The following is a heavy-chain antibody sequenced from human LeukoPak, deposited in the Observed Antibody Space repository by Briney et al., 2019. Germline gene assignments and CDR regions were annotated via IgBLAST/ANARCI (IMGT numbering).Heavy chain of an antibody. D-gene: IGHD4-23*01. Sequence: LRLSCTASGFTFSSYEINWIRQPPGERLEWLGTIYYNGNTYYNPSLQSRVIISVDTSKNQFSLKLTSVTAPDTAVYYCARTVGTHRFDYWGQGILVTVSS. CDR3: ARTVGTHRFDY. V-gene: IGHV4-39*01. J-gene: IGHJ4*02. CDR2: IYYNGNT. CDR1: GFTFSSYE.